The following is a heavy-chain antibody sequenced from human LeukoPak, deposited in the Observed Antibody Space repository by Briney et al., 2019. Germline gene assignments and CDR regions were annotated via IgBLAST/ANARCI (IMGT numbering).Heavy chain of an antibody. CDR1: GYTFTSYA. Sequence: GASVKVSCKASGYTFTSYAMHWVRQAPGQRLEWMGWINAGNGNTKYSQKFQGRVTITRDTSASTAYMELRSLRSDDTAVYYCARNMPVWGGSSFWNWFDPWGQGTLVTVSS. CDR2: INAGNGNT. CDR3: ARNMPVWGGSSFWNWFDP. V-gene: IGHV1-3*01. D-gene: IGHD6-6*01. J-gene: IGHJ5*02.